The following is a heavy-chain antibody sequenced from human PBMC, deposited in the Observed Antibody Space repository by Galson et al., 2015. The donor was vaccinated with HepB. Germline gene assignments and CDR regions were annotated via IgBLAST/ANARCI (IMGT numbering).Heavy chain of an antibody. D-gene: IGHD3-22*01. J-gene: IGHJ6*02. V-gene: IGHV3-21*01. CDR1: GFTFSSYS. CDR2: ISSSSSYI. Sequence: SLRLSCAASGFTFSSYSMNWVRQAPGKGLEWVSSISSSSSYIYYADSVKGRFTISRDNAKNSLYLQMNSLRAEDTAVYYCARPLSGDWSPRDSSGYYLHYYYGMDVWGQGTTVTVSS. CDR3: ARPLSGDWSPRDSSGYYLHYYYGMDV.